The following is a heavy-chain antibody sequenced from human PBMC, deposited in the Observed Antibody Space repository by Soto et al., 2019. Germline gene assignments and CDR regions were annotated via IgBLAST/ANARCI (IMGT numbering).Heavy chain of an antibody. CDR1: GFTLSSYG. CDR3: AKDRAVAGRRGAFDI. V-gene: IGHV3-30*18. J-gene: IGHJ3*02. Sequence: GGSLRLSCAASGFTLSSYGMHWVRQAPVKGLEWVALISLDGSKEYYADSVKGRFPISRDNSKSTLYLQMNSLRGEDTAVYYCAKDRAVAGRRGAFDIWGQGTMVTVSS. D-gene: IGHD6-19*01. CDR2: ISLDGSKE.